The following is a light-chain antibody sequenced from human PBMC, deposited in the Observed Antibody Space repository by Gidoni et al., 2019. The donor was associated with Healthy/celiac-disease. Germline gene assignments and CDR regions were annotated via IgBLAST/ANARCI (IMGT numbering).Light chain of an antibody. V-gene: IGKV2-28*01. CDR2: LGS. J-gene: IGKJ1*01. Sequence: DNVMTQSPLSLPVTPGESAFINCRSTHTLLRCNGYNYVDWYLPEPGQSPQLLIYLGSTRDCGVPYRFSGSGSGTDFTLKITSVEAEDVGVYYCMQAQRTPWTFGQGTKVEIK. CDR3: MQAQRTPWT. CDR1: HTLLRCNGYNY.